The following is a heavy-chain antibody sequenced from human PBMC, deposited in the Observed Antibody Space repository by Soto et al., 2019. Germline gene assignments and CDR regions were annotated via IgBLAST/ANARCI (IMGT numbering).Heavy chain of an antibody. Sequence: QVQLQQWGAGLLKPSETLSLNCAVNCGSLSGYYWSWIRQPPGKGLEWIGEIKDGGYTNYSPSLKSRATISSDTSNNQFSLRLNSVTAADTGLYYCARGQEGVVATHWDQGALVTVSS. CDR1: CGSLSGYY. D-gene: IGHD5-12*01. CDR2: IKDGGYT. J-gene: IGHJ4*02. CDR3: ARGQEGVVATH. V-gene: IGHV4-34*01.